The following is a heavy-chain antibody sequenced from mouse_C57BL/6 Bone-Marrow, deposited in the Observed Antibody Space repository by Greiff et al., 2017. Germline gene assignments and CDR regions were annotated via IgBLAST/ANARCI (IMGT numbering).Heavy chain of an antibody. CDR1: GFNIKDDY. V-gene: IGHV14-4*01. CDR3: TTAFYDDYPLPY. Sequence: VQLQQSGAELVRPGASVKLSCTASGFNIKDDYMHWVKQRPEQGLEWIGWIEPENGDTGYASKFQGKATITADTSSNTAYLRLRRLTSEDSAVYYSTTAFYDDYPLPYGGQGTTLTVSA. J-gene: IGHJ2*01. D-gene: IGHD2-4*01. CDR2: IEPENGDT.